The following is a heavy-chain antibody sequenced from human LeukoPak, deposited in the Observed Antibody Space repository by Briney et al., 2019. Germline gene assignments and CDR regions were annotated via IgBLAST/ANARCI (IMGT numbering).Heavy chain of an antibody. V-gene: IGHV4-59*08. CDR3: ARQDPGISVSGARYYFDY. D-gene: IGHD6-19*01. Sequence: SETLSLTCSVSGGSISSYYWSWIRQPPGKGLEWIGYIYYSGTTNYNPSLKSRLTISVDTSKKQISPKLSSVTAADTAVYYCARQDPGISVSGARYYFDYWGQGSLVTVSS. CDR1: GGSISSYY. CDR2: IYYSGTT. J-gene: IGHJ4*02.